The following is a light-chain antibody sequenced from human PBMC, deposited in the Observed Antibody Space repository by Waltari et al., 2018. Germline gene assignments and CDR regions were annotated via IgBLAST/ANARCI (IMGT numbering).Light chain of an antibody. CDR1: SPRSYY. CDR2: GKN. J-gene: IGLJ3*02. Sequence: SSELTQGPAVYVALGQTVRNKCQGDSPRSYYSSWYQQKPVQAPVLFIYGKNNRPSGIPDRFSCSSSGNTASLTITGAQAEDEADYYCNSRDSSGNHWVFGGGTKLTVL. CDR3: NSRDSSGNHWV. V-gene: IGLV3-19*01.